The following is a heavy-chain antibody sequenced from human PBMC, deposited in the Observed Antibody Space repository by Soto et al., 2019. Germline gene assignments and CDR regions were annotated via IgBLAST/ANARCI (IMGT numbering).Heavy chain of an antibody. J-gene: IGHJ5*02. CDR1: GFTFSSYA. Sequence: TGGSLRLSCAASGFTFSSYAMSWVRQAPGKGLEWVSAISGSGGSTYYADSVKGRFTISRDNSKNTLYLQMNSLRAEDTAVYYCASYRAGTNWFDPWGQGTLVTVSS. CDR3: ASYRAGTNWFDP. D-gene: IGHD1-1*01. CDR2: ISGSGGST. V-gene: IGHV3-23*01.